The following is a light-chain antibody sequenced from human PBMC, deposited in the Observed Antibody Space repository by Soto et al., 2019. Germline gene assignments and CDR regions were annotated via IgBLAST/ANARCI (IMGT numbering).Light chain of an antibody. V-gene: IGLV1-44*01. Sequence: QSVLTQPPSASGTPGQRVTISCSGSNSNIGSNTVNWYQQLPGTAPKLLIYSSNQRPSGVPDRFSGSKSGTSDSLAISGLQSEDEADYSCAAWDDSLNGVVFGGGTKLTVL. CDR3: AAWDDSLNGVV. CDR1: NSNIGSNT. J-gene: IGLJ2*01. CDR2: SSN.